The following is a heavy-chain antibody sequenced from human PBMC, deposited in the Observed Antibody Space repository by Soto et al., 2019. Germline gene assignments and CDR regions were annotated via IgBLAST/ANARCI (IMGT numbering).Heavy chain of an antibody. D-gene: IGHD3-22*01. J-gene: IGHJ4*02. CDR3: ARQIYDSDTGPNFQYYFDS. Sequence: RGESLKISCKGSGYSFAVYWITWVRQKPGKGLEWMGRIDPSDSQTYYSPSFRGHVTISVTKSITTVFLQWSSLRASDTAMYYCARQIYDSDTGPNFQYYFDSWGQGTPVTVSS. CDR1: GYSFAVYW. CDR2: IDPSDSQT. V-gene: IGHV5-10-1*01.